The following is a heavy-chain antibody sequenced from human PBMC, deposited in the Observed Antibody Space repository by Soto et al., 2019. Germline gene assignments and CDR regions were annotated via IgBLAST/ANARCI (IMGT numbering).Heavy chain of an antibody. CDR3: TTDSHFTMILVRFDF. CDR2: IKSKTDGGTT. J-gene: IGHJ4*01. V-gene: IGHV3-15*07. CDR1: GFTFSDAW. D-gene: IGHD3-22*01. Sequence: VQLVESGGGLVKPGGSLRLSCAASGFTFSDAWINWVRQAPGKGLEWVGRIKSKTDGGTTDFAAPVKGRFAISRDDSKNMVYLQMNSLKTEDTAVYYCTTDSHFTMILVRFDFWGLGTLVTVSS.